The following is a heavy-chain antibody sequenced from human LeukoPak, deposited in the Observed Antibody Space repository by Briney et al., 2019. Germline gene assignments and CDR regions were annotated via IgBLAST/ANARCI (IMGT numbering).Heavy chain of an antibody. Sequence: SETLSLTCTDSGGSISGYYWRWIRQPPGKGLEWIGYIYNSEITNYNPSLKSRVTISVDTSKNQFSLKLSSVTAADTAEYHCARSLYSGTTRGAFVIWGQGTMVTVSS. CDR1: GGSISGYY. J-gene: IGHJ3*02. CDR2: IYNSEIT. D-gene: IGHD1-26*01. CDR3: ARSLYSGTTRGAFVI. V-gene: IGHV4-59*01.